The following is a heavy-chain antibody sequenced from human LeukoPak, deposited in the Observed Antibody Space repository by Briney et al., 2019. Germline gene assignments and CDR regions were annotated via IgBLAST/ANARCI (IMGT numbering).Heavy chain of an antibody. J-gene: IGHJ6*02. D-gene: IGHD3-10*01. Sequence: GGSLRLSCAASGFTFSDYYMSWIRQAPGKGLEWVSYISSSGRTIYYADSVKGRFTISRDNAKNSLYLQMNSLRAEDAAVYYCASLYGSGISYYYYGMDVWGQGTTVTVSS. CDR2: ISSSGRTI. V-gene: IGHV3-11*01. CDR3: ASLYGSGISYYYYGMDV. CDR1: GFTFSDYY.